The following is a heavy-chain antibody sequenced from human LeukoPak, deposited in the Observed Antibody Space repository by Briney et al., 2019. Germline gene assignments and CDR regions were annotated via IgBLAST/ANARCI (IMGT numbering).Heavy chain of an antibody. CDR1: EGTFSSYA. V-gene: IGHV1-69*13. D-gene: IGHD3-9*01. CDR2: IIPIFGTA. Sequence: ASVKVSCKASEGTFSSYAISWVRQAPGQGLEWMGGIIPIFGTANYAQKFQGRVTITADESTSTAYMELSSLRSEDTAVYYCARAPTLLRYFDWLHIDYWGQGTLVTVSS. CDR3: ARAPTLLRYFDWLHIDY. J-gene: IGHJ4*02.